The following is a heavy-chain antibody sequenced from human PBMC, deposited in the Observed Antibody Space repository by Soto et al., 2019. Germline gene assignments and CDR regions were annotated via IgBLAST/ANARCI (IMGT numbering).Heavy chain of an antibody. CDR2: TYYRSKWYN. J-gene: IGHJ6*02. Sequence: PSQTLSLTCAISGDSVSSNSAAWNWIRQSPSRGLEWLGRTYYRSKWYNDYAVSVKSRITINPDTSKNQFSLQLNSVTPEDTAVYYCAKDVVVVAAKVAGYNGMDAWGQGTTVTVSS. CDR3: AKDVVVVAAKVAGYNGMDA. D-gene: IGHD2-15*01. CDR1: GDSVSSNSAA. V-gene: IGHV6-1*01.